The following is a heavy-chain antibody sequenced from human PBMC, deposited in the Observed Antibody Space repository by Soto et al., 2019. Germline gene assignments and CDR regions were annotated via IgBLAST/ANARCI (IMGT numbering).Heavy chain of an antibody. CDR1: GYTFTSYG. J-gene: IGHJ4*02. CDR2: ISAYNGNT. CDR3: ARVGIVMVREGGHFDY. Sequence: ASVKVSCKASGYTFTSYGISWVRQAPGQGLEWMGWISAYNGNTNYAQKLQGRVTMTTDTSTSTAYMELRSLSSDDTPVYYCARVGIVMVREGGHFDYWGQGTLVTASS. V-gene: IGHV1-18*04. D-gene: IGHD3-22*01.